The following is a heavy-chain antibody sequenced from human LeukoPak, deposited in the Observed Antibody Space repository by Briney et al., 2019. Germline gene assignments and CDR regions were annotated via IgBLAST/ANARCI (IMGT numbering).Heavy chain of an antibody. Sequence: SETLSLTCTVSGGSISSHYWSWIRQPPGKGLEWIGYIYYSGSINYNPSLKSRVTISVDTSKNQFSLKLSSVTAADTAVYYCARGGSYYGDYTWFDPWGQGTLVTVSS. V-gene: IGHV4-59*11. CDR3: ARGGSYYGDYTWFDP. CDR1: GGSISSHY. CDR2: IYYSGSI. J-gene: IGHJ5*02. D-gene: IGHD4-17*01.